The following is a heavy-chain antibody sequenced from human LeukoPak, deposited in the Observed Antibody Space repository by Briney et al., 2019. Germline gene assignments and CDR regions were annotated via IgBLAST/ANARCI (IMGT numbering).Heavy chain of an antibody. D-gene: IGHD4-17*01. V-gene: IGHV4-39*07. CDR1: GGSISSSSYY. Sequence: SQTLSLTCTVSGGSISSSSYYWGWIRQPPGKGLEWIGSIYYSGSTYYNPSLKSRVTILVDKSKNQFSLKLSSVTAADTAVYYCATRDYGTFDYDYWGQGTLVTVSS. CDR2: IYYSGST. J-gene: IGHJ4*02. CDR3: ATRDYGTFDYDY.